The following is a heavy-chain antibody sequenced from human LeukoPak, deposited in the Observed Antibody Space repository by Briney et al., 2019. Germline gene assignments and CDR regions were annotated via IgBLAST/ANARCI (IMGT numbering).Heavy chain of an antibody. CDR1: GFTFSTSG. Sequence: GRSLRLSCAASGFTFSTSGMHWVRQAPGKGLEWVAFIQYDDSEKYYADSVKGRCTISRDNSKNTVYLQMNSLRAEDTAVYYCAKTTMVRGVDVNWFDPWGQGTLVTVSS. J-gene: IGHJ5*02. CDR3: AKTTMVRGVDVNWFDP. V-gene: IGHV3-30*02. CDR2: IQYDDSEK. D-gene: IGHD3-10*01.